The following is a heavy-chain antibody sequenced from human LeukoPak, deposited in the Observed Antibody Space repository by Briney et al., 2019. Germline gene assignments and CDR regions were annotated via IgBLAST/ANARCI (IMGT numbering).Heavy chain of an antibody. J-gene: IGHJ5*02. Sequence: SETLSLTCTVSGYSISSGYYWGWIRPPPGKGLEWIGSIYYSGSTYYNPSLKSRVTISVETSKNQFSLKLRSVTAADTAVYYCARGQARLAWFDPWGQGTLVTVSS. CDR1: GYSISSGYY. V-gene: IGHV4-38-2*02. CDR3: ARGQARLAWFDP. CDR2: IYYSGST. D-gene: IGHD6-19*01.